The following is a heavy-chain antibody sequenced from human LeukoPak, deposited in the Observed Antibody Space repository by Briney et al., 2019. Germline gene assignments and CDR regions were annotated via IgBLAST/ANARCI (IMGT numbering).Heavy chain of an antibody. Sequence: SETLSLTCTVSGGSISSSSYYWGWIRQPPGKGLEWSGNVYYSGSTYYNPSLKGRVTLFVDTSKNQFSLKLSFVTAADTAVYYCAKDPSYDFWSGSFYFDYWGQGTLVTVSS. CDR1: GGSISSSSYY. J-gene: IGHJ4*02. CDR2: VYYSGST. CDR3: AKDPSYDFWSGSFYFDY. D-gene: IGHD3-3*01. V-gene: IGHV4-39*02.